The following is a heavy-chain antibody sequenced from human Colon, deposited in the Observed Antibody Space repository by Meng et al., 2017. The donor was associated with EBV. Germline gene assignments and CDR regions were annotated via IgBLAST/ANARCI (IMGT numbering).Heavy chain of an antibody. CDR2: IDRGGGT. J-gene: IGHJ4*02. CDR3: ARVRVIPAAVGFDY. Sequence: VQLREPGPGLVERSGPMSRTCAVSCGSIGTSVWWSWVRQPPGKGLELIGEIDRGGGTNYNPSFKSRVTISVDTSNNHFSLKLSYVTAADTAVYYCARVRVIPAAVGFDYWGQGTLVTVSS. D-gene: IGHD2-2*01. CDR1: CGSIGTSVW. V-gene: IGHV4-4*02.